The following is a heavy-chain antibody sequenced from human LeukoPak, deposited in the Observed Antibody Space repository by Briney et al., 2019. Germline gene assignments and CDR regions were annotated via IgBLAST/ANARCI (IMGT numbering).Heavy chain of an antibody. Sequence: SETLSLTCTVSGGSISSYYWSWIRQPPGKGLEWIGYIYYSGSTNYNPSLKSRVTISVDTSKNQFSLKLSSVTAAGTAVYYCARQTALNWFDPWGQGTLVTVSS. CDR3: ARQTALNWFDP. CDR2: IYYSGST. J-gene: IGHJ5*02. V-gene: IGHV4-59*01. CDR1: GGSISSYY.